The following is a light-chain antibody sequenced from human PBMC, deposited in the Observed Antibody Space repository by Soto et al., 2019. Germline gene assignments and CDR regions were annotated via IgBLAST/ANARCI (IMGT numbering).Light chain of an antibody. J-gene: IGKJ5*01. CDR3: MQALQTPFT. Sequence: DIVMTQSPLSLLVTPGEPASISCRSSQSLLHSNGYNYLDWYLQKPGQSPQLLIYLGSNRASGVPARFSGSGSGTDFTLKISRVEAEDVGVYYWMQALQTPFTFGQGTRLDIK. V-gene: IGKV2-28*01. CDR1: QSLLHSNGYNY. CDR2: LGS.